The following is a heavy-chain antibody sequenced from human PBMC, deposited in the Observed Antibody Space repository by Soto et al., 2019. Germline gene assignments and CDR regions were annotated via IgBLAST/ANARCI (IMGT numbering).Heavy chain of an antibody. CDR1: GFTFTNYA. J-gene: IGHJ4*02. CDR2: VGGSGDKT. Sequence: EVQLLESGGGLVQPGGSLRLSCAASGFTFTNYAMNWVRQTPGKGLEWVSTVGGSGDKTFYADAVKGRFTISRDNSKNTLYLQMNSLRAEDTAVYYCAKVGMGELLSDYWGQGTLVTVSS. CDR3: AKVGMGELLSDY. D-gene: IGHD1-26*01. V-gene: IGHV3-23*01.